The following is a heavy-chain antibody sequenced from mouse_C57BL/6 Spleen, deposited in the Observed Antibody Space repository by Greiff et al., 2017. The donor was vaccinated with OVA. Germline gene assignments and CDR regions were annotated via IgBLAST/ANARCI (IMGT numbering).Heavy chain of an antibody. D-gene: IGHD2-2*01. CDR3: TRRLRGYYAMDY. CDR1: GFTFSDAW. J-gene: IGHJ4*01. CDR2: IRNKANNHAT. Sequence: EVKLVESGGGLVQPGGSMKLSCAASGFTFSDAWMDWVRQSPEKGLEWVAEIRNKANNHATYYAESVKGRFTISRDDSKSSVYLQMNSLRAEDTGIYYCTRRLRGYYAMDYWGQGTSVTVSS. V-gene: IGHV6-6*01.